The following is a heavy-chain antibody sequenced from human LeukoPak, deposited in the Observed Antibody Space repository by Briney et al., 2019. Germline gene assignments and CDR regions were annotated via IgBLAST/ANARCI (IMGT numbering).Heavy chain of an antibody. J-gene: IGHJ4*02. CDR2: ISYDGSNK. CDR3: ARYWDDPGYSSSWYGGSFDY. V-gene: IGHV3-30*04. D-gene: IGHD6-13*01. CDR1: GFTFSSYA. Sequence: GRSLSLSCAASGFTFSSYAMHWVRQAPGKGLEWVAVISYDGSNKYYADSVKGRFTISRDNSKNTLYLQMNSLRAEDTAVYYCARYWDDPGYSSSWYGGSFDYWGQGTLVTVSS.